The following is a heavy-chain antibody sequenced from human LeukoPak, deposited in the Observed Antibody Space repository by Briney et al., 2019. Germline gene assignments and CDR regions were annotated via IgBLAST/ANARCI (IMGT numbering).Heavy chain of an antibody. CDR3: ASIFCAASCYYYYMDV. CDR2: IYYSGST. Sequence: PSETLSLTCTVSGGSISSSSYYWGWIRQPPGKGLEWIGSIYYSGSTYYNPSLKSRVTISVDTSKNQFSLKLSSVTAADTAVYYCASIFCAASCYYYYMDVWGKGTTVTVSS. J-gene: IGHJ6*03. CDR1: GGSISSSSYY. V-gene: IGHV4-39*01. D-gene: IGHD2-2*01.